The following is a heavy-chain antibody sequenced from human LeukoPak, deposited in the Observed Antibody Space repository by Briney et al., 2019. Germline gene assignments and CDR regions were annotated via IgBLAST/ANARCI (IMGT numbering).Heavy chain of an antibody. D-gene: IGHD6-19*01. CDR3: AKVSSGWQNNWFDP. CDR2: IYHSGRT. Sequence: SGTLSLTCAVSGGSVNSTSWWSWVRQPPGKGLEWIGEIYHSGRTNYNPSLKSRVTISVDRSKNLFSLKLSSVTAADTAVYYCAKVSSGWQNNWFDPWGQGTLVTVSS. J-gene: IGHJ5*02. CDR1: GGSVNSTSW. V-gene: IGHV4-4*02.